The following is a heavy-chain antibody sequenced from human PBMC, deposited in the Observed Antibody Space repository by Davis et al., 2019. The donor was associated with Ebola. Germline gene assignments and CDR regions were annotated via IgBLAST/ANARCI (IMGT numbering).Heavy chain of an antibody. CDR1: GYSFANHW. CDR3: ARLPTGYPNWFGP. D-gene: IGHD3-9*01. V-gene: IGHV5-51*01. CDR2: IFPGDSET. J-gene: IGHJ5*02. Sequence: GESLKISCEGSGYSFANHWIGWVRQMPGKGLEWMGIIFPGDSETRYSPSFQGQVTISADKSINTAYLQWDSLKASDTAIYYCARLPTGYPNWFGPWGQGTLVIVSS.